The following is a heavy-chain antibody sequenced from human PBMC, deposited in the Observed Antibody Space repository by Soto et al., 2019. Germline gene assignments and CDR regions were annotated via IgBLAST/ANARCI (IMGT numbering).Heavy chain of an antibody. CDR2: ISGSGGST. Sequence: GGSLRLSCAASGFTFSSYAMSWVRQAPGKGLEWVSVISGSGGSTYYADSVKGRFTISRDNSKNTLYLQMNSLRAEDTAVYYCAKEVSEDFWSGYWAYYYYGMDVWGQGTTVTVS. CDR1: GFTFSSYA. V-gene: IGHV3-23*01. D-gene: IGHD3-3*01. J-gene: IGHJ6*02. CDR3: AKEVSEDFWSGYWAYYYYGMDV.